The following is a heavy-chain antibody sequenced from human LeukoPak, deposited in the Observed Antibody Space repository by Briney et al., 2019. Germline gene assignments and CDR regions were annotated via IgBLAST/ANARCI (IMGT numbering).Heavy chain of an antibody. CDR1: GFTFSSYS. V-gene: IGHV3-21*01. Sequence: GGSLRLSCAASGFTFSSYSMNWVRQAPGKGLEWVSFISTSSSYIYYADSLKGRFTISRDNAKNSLYLQMNSLRAEDTAVYYCARGRTGTTWGNWFDPWGQGTLVTVSS. CDR2: ISTSSSYI. D-gene: IGHD1-1*01. CDR3: ARGRTGTTWGNWFDP. J-gene: IGHJ5*02.